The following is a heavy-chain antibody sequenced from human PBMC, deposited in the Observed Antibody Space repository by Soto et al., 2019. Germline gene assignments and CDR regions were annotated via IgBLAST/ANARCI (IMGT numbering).Heavy chain of an antibody. J-gene: IGHJ4*01. CDR2: INHSGST. CDR1: GGSFSGYY. V-gene: IGHV4-34*01. Sequence: SETLSLTCAVYGGSFSGYYWSWIRQPPGKGLEWIGEINHSGSTNYNPSLKSRVTISVDTSKNQFSLKLSSVTAADTAVYYCATAATCTAARAFDYWGHGTLVTVSS. D-gene: IGHD6-6*01. CDR3: ATAATCTAARAFDY.